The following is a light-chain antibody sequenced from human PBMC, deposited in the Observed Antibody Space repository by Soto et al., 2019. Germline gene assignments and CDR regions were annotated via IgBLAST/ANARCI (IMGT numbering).Light chain of an antibody. V-gene: IGLV3-1*01. CDR1: KLGNKF. CDR2: RGN. J-gene: IGLJ1*01. CDR3: QAWDSSIHYV. Sequence: SYELTQPPSVSVSPGQTARITCSGDKLGNKFPCWYQVKPGQSPVLVIYRGNNRPSGIPERFSGSSSGNTATLTISGNQAMDEADYYCQAWDSSIHYVFGTGTKLTVL.